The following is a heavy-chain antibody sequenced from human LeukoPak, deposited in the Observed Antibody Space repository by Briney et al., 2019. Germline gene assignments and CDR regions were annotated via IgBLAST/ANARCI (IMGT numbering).Heavy chain of an antibody. CDR1: GGSISSSSYY. J-gene: IGHJ4*02. CDR2: IYYSGST. D-gene: IGHD3-16*01. V-gene: IGHV4-39*01. CDR3: ARGRWGDY. Sequence: SETLSLTCTVSGGSISSSSYYWGWIRQPPGKGLEWIGSIYYSGSTYYNPSLKSRVTISVDTSKNQFSLKLSSVTAADTAVYYCARGRWGDYWGQGTLVTVSS.